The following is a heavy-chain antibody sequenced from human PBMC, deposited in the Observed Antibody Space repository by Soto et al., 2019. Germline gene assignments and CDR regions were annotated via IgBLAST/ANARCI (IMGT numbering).Heavy chain of an antibody. CDR2: IIPILGIA. J-gene: IGHJ4*02. CDR1: GGTFSSYT. Sequence: QVQLVQSGAEVKKPGSSVKVSCKASGGTFSSYTISWVRQAPGQGLEWMGRIIPILGIANYAQKFQGRVTIIADKSTSTAYMELSSLRSEDTAVYFCGLVRGVIPFGYWGQGTLVTVSS. V-gene: IGHV1-69*02. D-gene: IGHD3-10*01. CDR3: GLVRGVIPFGY.